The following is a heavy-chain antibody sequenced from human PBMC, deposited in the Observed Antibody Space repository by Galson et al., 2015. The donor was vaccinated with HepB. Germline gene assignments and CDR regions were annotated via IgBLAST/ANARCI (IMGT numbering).Heavy chain of an antibody. CDR2: TYYRSKWYN. CDR1: GDSVSSNSAA. J-gene: IGHJ6*02. CDR3: ARSPPDSSSWYWGDYYYYGMDV. D-gene: IGHD6-13*01. V-gene: IGHV6-1*01. Sequence: CAISGDSVSSNSAAWNWIRQSPSRGLEWLGRTYYRSKWYNDYAVSVKSRITINPDTSKNQFSLQLNSVTPEDTAVYYCARSPPDSSSWYWGDYYYYGMDVWGQGTTVTVSS.